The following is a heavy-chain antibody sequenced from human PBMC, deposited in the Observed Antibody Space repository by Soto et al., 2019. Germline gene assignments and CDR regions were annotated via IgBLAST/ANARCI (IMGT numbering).Heavy chain of an antibody. V-gene: IGHV4-34*02. D-gene: IGHD6-6*01. Sequence: QVQLQQWGAGLLKPSETLSLTCAVYGGSFSGYYWSWIRQPPGKGLEWIGEINHSGSTNYNPSLKSRVTISVDTSKNQFSLKLSSVTAADTAVYYCARGRIEYSSSFDYWGQGTLVTVSS. CDR1: GGSFSGYY. CDR2: INHSGST. J-gene: IGHJ4*02. CDR3: ARGRIEYSSSFDY.